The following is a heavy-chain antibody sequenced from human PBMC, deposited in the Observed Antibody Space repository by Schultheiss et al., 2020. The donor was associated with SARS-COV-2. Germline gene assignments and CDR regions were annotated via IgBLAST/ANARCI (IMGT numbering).Heavy chain of an antibody. CDR1: GFTFSSYS. Sequence: GGSLRLSCAASGFTFSSYSMNWVRQAPGKGLEWVSAMSGSGSNSYYADSVKGRFTISRDNSKNTLFLQMNSMRVEDTAVYYCAREAVAGTYYFDYCGQGTLVTVSS. CDR2: MSGSGSNS. J-gene: IGHJ4*02. V-gene: IGHV3-23*01. CDR3: AREAVAGTYYFDY. D-gene: IGHD6-19*01.